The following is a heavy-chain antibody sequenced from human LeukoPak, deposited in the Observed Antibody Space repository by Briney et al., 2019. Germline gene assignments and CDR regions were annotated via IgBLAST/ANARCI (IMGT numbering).Heavy chain of an antibody. CDR1: GYTFTGYY. Sequence: ASVKVSCKASGYTFTGYYLHWVRQAPGQGLEWMGWIKPNSGGTNYAPKFQGRVTMTRDTSISTAYMELSRLRSDDTAVYYCARMDGDRGSYYWFEPWGPGTLVTVSS. J-gene: IGHJ5*02. CDR2: IKPNSGGT. D-gene: IGHD1-26*01. CDR3: ARMDGDRGSYYWFEP. V-gene: IGHV1-2*02.